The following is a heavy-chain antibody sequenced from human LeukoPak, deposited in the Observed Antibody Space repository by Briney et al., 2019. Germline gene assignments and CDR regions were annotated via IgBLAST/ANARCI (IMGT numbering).Heavy chain of an antibody. D-gene: IGHD3-22*01. V-gene: IGHV3-30*18. Sequence: GGSLRLSCAASGFTFSSYGMHWVRQAPGKGLEWVAVISYDGSNKYYADSVKGRFTISRDNSKNTLYLQMNSLRAEDTAVYYCAKEGYYYDSSGYNYYYGMDVWGKGTTVTVSS. CDR1: GFTFSSYG. CDR3: AKEGYYYDSSGYNYYYGMDV. J-gene: IGHJ6*04. CDR2: ISYDGSNK.